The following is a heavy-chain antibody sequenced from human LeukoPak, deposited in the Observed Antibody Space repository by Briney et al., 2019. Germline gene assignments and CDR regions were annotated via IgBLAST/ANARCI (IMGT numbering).Heavy chain of an antibody. CDR2: VYTSGST. CDR1: GGSITIYY. CDR3: AREGAVAGTFSYDY. Sequence: SETLSLTCTVSGGSITIYYWSWIRQPAGKGLEWIGRVYTSGSTNYNPSLKSRVTMSVDTSKNQFSLKLSSVTAADTAVYYCAREGAVAGTFSYDYWGQGTLVTVSS. D-gene: IGHD6-19*01. V-gene: IGHV4-4*07. J-gene: IGHJ4*02.